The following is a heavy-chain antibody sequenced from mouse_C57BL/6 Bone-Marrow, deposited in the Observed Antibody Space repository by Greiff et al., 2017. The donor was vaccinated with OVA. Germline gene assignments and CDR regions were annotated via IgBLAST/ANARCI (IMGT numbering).Heavy chain of an antibody. J-gene: IGHJ3*01. CDR2: IYPRSGNT. CDR1: GYTFTSYG. CDR3: ARKLLRSAWFAY. Sequence: QVQLQQSGAELARPGASVKLSCKASGYTFTSYGISWVKQRTGQGLEWIGEIYPRSGNTYYNEKFKGKATLTADKSSSTAYMELRSLTSEDSAVYFCARKLLRSAWFAYWGQGTLVTASA. V-gene: IGHV1-81*01. D-gene: IGHD1-1*01.